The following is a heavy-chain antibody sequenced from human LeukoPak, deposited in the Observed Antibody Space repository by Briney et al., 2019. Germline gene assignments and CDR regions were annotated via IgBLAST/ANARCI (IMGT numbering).Heavy chain of an antibody. CDR2: ISGSGGST. D-gene: IGHD3-22*01. J-gene: IGHJ4*02. V-gene: IGHV3-23*01. Sequence: PGGSLRLSCAASGFTFSSYAMSWVRQAPGKGLEWVSAISGSGGSTYYADSVKGRFTISRDNAKNSVYLQMNSLRAEDTALYYCARTQSKDYYDNSGYYDTYYLDYWGQGTLVTVSS. CDR1: GFTFSSYA. CDR3: ARTQSKDYYDNSGYYDTYYLDY.